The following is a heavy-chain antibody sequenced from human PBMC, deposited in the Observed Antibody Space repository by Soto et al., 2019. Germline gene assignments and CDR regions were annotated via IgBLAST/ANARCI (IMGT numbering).Heavy chain of an antibody. D-gene: IGHD2-15*01. CDR2: IYYSGST. CDR3: VGGSWLGNWFDP. V-gene: IGHV4-39*01. Sequence: ETLSLTCTVSGGSISSSSYYWGWIRQPPGKGLEWIGSIYYSGSTYYNPSLKSRVTISVDTSKNQFSLKLSSVTAADTAVYYCVGGSWLGNWFDPWGQGTLVTVSS. J-gene: IGHJ5*02. CDR1: GGSISSSSYY.